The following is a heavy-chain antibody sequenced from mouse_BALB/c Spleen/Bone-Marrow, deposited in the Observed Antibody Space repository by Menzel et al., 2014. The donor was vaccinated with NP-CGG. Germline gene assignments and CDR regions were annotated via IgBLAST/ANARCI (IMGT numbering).Heavy chain of an antibody. V-gene: IGHV14-1*02. CDR2: IDPENGNT. J-gene: IGHJ4*01. D-gene: IGHD1-1*01. CDR1: GFNIKDYY. Sequence: VQLQQSGAELVRPGALVKLSCKASGFNIKDYYMHWVKQRPEQGLEWIGWIDPENGNTIYDPKFQGKASITADTSSNTAYLQLSSLTSEDTAVYYCARSYYHGSSLYAMDYWGQGTSVTVSS. CDR3: ARSYYHGSSLYAMDY.